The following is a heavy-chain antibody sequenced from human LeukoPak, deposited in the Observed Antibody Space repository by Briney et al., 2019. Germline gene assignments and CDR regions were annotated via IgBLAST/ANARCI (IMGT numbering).Heavy chain of an antibody. CDR2: INPNSGGT. V-gene: IGHV1-2*06. Sequence: ASVKVSCKASGYTFTGYYMHWVRQAPGQGLEWMGRINPNSGGTNYAQKFQGRVTMTRDTSISTAYMELSRLRSDDTAVYYRARDESSGWYAIDYWGQGTLVTVSS. J-gene: IGHJ4*02. D-gene: IGHD6-19*01. CDR3: ARDESSGWYAIDY. CDR1: GYTFTGYY.